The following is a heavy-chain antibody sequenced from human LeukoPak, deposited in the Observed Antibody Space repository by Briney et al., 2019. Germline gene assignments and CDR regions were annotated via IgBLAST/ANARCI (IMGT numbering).Heavy chain of an antibody. Sequence: SETLSLTCAVYGGSFSGHYWSWIRQPPGKGLEWIGEMSHSGSTNYNPSLKSRVTILVDTSKNQFSLQLSSVTAADTAVYYCARLFWGSYRAFDYWGQGTLVTVSS. CDR1: GGSFSGHY. CDR3: ARLFWGSYRAFDY. J-gene: IGHJ4*02. CDR2: MSHSGST. D-gene: IGHD3-16*02. V-gene: IGHV4-34*01.